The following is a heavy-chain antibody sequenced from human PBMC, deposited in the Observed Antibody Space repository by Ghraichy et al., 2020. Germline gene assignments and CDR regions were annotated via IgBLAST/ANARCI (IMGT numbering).Heavy chain of an antibody. CDR3: AREGAGYYYDSSGRRLDY. CDR1: GFTFSSYS. D-gene: IGHD3-22*01. Sequence: GGSLRLSCAASGFTFSSYSMNWVRQAPGKGLEWVSYISSSSTIYYADSVKGRFTISRDTAKNSLYLQMNSLRDEDTAVYYCAREGAGYYYDSSGRRLDYWGQGTLVTVSS. J-gene: IGHJ4*02. CDR2: ISSSSTI. V-gene: IGHV3-48*02.